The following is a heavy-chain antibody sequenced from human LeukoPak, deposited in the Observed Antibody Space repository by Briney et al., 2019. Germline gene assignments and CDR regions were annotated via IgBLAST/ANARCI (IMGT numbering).Heavy chain of an antibody. CDR2: IIPIFGTA. CDR1: GGTFSSYA. D-gene: IGHD6-13*01. CDR3: ARDGGSSWYYFDY. V-gene: IGHV1-69*13. J-gene: IGHJ4*02. Sequence: SVKVSCKASGGTFSSYAIRWVRRAPGQGLEWMGGIIPIFGTANYAQKFQGRVTITADESTSTAYMELSSLRSEDTAVYYCARDGGSSWYYFDYWGQGTLVTVSS.